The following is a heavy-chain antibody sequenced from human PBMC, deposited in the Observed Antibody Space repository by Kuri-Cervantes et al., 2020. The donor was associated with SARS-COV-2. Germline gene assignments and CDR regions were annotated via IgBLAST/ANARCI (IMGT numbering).Heavy chain of an antibody. D-gene: IGHD5-12*01. CDR2: IRPSGGSK. V-gene: IGHV3-11*04. J-gene: IGHJ4*02. CDR3: ARDPDDSGYDQTASFDY. CDR1: GFPFNGYY. Sequence: GGSLRLSCAASGFPFNGYYFTWIRQAPGKGLEWVSSIRPSGGSKFYADSVKGRFTISRDNAKNSLYLQMNSLRAEDTAVYYCARDPDDSGYDQTASFDYWGQGTLVTVSS.